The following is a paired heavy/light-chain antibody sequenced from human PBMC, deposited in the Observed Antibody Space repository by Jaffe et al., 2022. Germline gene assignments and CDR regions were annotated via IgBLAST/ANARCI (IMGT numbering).Heavy chain of an antibody. V-gene: IGHV4-34*01. CDR3: ARGPKTGYCTGGVCYTIGYYYYYMDV. Sequence: QVQLQQWGAGLLKPSETLSLTCAVYGGSFSGYYWSWIRQPPGKGLEWIGEINHSGSTNYNPSLKSRVTISVDTSKNQFSLKLSSVTAADTAVYYCARGPKTGYCTGGVCYTIGYYYYYMDVWGKGTTVTVSS. CDR1: GGSFSGYY. D-gene: IGHD2-8*02. CDR2: INHSGST. J-gene: IGHJ6*03.
Light chain of an antibody. J-gene: IGKJ2*01. CDR3: QQRSNWPPGYT. Sequence: EIVLTQSPATLSLSPGERATLSCRASQSVSSYLAWYQQKPGQAPRLLIYDASNRATGIPARFSGSGSGTDFTLTISSLEPEDFAVYYCQQRSNWPPGYTFGQGTKLEIK. V-gene: IGKV3-11*01. CDR1: QSVSSY. CDR2: DAS.